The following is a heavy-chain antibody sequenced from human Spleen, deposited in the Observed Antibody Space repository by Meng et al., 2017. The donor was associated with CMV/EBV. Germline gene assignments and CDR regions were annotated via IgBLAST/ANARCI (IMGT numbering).Heavy chain of an antibody. CDR3: ARAARAYSNWFDP. Sequence: QGQLVQLGAEVKKPGSSVKVACKASGGTFGSSAISWVRQAPGQGLEWMGWISAYNGNTNYAQKLQGRVTMTTDTSTSTAYMELRSLRSDDTAVYYCARAARAYSNWFDPWGQGTLVTVSS. CDR1: GGTFGSSA. J-gene: IGHJ5*02. CDR2: ISAYNGNT. V-gene: IGHV1-18*01. D-gene: IGHD4-11*01.